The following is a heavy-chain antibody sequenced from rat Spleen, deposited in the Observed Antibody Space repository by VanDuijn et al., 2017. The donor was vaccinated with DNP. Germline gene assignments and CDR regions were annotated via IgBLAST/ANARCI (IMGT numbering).Heavy chain of an antibody. D-gene: IGHD1-12*03. V-gene: IGHV5S10*01. CDR3: ATSGYGYDGYPFAY. Sequence: EVQLVESGGGLVQPGRSLKLSCAASGFIFSDYNMAWVRQAPRKGLEWVATIISDGTTTYYRDSVKGRFTISRDNAKNTLFLQMDSLRSEDTATYYCATSGYGYDGYPFAYWGQGTLVTVSS. CDR1: GFIFSDYN. CDR2: IISDGTTT. J-gene: IGHJ3*01.